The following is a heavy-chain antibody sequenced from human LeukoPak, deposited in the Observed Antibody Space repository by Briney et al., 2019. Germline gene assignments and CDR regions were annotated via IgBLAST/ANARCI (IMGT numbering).Heavy chain of an antibody. J-gene: IGHJ4*02. CDR2: IYKSGNT. V-gene: IGHV4-38-2*02. CDR1: GYSIRTDYY. D-gene: IGHD1-14*01. Sequence: SETLSLTCTVSGYSIRTDYYWGWIRQPPGKGPEWIGTIYKSGNTYYNPSLRSRVTISVDTSKNQFSLKVRYMTAADTAVYYCARIPRGSNQAYWGQGTLVTVSS. CDR3: ARIPRGSNQAY.